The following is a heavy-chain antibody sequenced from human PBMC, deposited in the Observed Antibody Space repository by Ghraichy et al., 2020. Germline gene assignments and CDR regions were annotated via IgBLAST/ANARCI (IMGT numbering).Heavy chain of an antibody. J-gene: IGHJ6*02. D-gene: IGHD3-22*01. CDR3: TRRAGWYDSSPYSNPGYYYAMDV. CDR1: GYSFTNYW. Sequence: ESLNISCQASGYSFTNYWIGWVRQMPGKGLEWMGIISPDDSDTRYSPSFQGQVTISADKSISTAYLQWRSLKASDTAMYYCTRRAGWYDSSPYSNPGYYYAMDVWCQGTTVTVSS. CDR2: ISPDDSDT. V-gene: IGHV5-51*01.